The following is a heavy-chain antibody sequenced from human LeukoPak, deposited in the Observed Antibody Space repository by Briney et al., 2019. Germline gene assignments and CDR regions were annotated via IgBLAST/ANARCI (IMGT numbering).Heavy chain of an antibody. CDR1: GYTFTGYY. CDR2: INPNSGGT. CDR3: AREGSSGWLGAFDI. V-gene: IGHV1-2*02. J-gene: IGHJ3*02. Sequence: ASVKVSCKASGYTFTGYYMHWVRQAPGQGLEWMGWINPNSGGTNYAQKFQGRVTMTRDTSTSTVYMELSSLRSEDTAVYYCAREGSSGWLGAFDIWGQGTMVTVSS. D-gene: IGHD6-19*01.